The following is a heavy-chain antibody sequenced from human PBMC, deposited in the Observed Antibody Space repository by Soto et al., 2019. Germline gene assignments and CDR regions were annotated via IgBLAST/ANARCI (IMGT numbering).Heavy chain of an antibody. J-gene: IGHJ4*02. D-gene: IGHD3-22*01. CDR3: ARELKWLATNDY. V-gene: IGHV3-21*01. Sequence: EVQLVKSGGGLVKPGGSLRLSCAASGFTFSSYSMNWVRQAPGKGLEWVSSISSSSSYIYYADSVKGRFTISRDNAKNSLYLQMNSLRAEDTAVYYCARELKWLATNDYWGQGTLVTVSS. CDR1: GFTFSSYS. CDR2: ISSSSSYI.